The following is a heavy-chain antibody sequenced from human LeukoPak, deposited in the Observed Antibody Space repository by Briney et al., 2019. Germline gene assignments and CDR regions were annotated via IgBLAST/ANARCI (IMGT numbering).Heavy chain of an antibody. CDR3: ATQALSIAARSSGYYYGMDV. CDR2: IYYSGST. CDR1: DASIRNSNYY. Sequence: PSETLSLTCTVSDASIRNSNYYWGWIRQPPGKGLEWIGSIYYSGSTYYNPSLKSRVTMSVDTSKNQFSLKLSSVTAADTAVYYSATQALSIAARSSGYYYGMDVWGQGTTVTVSS. D-gene: IGHD6-6*01. V-gene: IGHV4-39*01. J-gene: IGHJ6*02.